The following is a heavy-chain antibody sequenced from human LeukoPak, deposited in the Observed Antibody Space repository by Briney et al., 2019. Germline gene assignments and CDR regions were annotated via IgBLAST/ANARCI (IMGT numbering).Heavy chain of an antibody. V-gene: IGHV4-34*01. J-gene: IGHJ4*02. CDR2: INHSGST. CDR1: GGSFSGYY. D-gene: IGHD6-19*01. Sequence: SETLSLTCAVYGGSFSGYYWSWIRQPPGKGLEWIGEINHSGSTNYNPSLKSRVTISVDTSKNQFSLKLSSVTAADTAVYYCARGSSGWYYFDYWGQGTLVTVSS. CDR3: ARGSSGWYYFDY.